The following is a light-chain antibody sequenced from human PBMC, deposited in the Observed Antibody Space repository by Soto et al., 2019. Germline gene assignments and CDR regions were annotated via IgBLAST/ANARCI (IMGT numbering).Light chain of an antibody. CDR1: QSVSSN. V-gene: IGKV3-15*01. J-gene: IGKJ1*01. Sequence: EIVMTQSPATLSVSPGERATLSCSASQSVSSNLAWYQQKPGQAPRLLIYGASTRATGIPARLSGSGSGTEFTLTISSLQSEDSAVYYCQQYNNLWTFGQGTKVEIK. CDR3: QQYNNLWT. CDR2: GAS.